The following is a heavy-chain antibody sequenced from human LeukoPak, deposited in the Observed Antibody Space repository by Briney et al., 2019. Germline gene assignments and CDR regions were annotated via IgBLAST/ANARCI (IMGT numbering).Heavy chain of an antibody. CDR2: IIPIFGTA. CDR1: GGTFSSYA. J-gene: IGHJ6*02. D-gene: IGHD3-22*01. Sequence: SVKVSCKASGGTFSSYAISWVRQAPGQGLEWMGGIIPIFGTANYAQKFQGRVTITADESTSTAYMELSSLRSEDTAVYYCALRRYYYDSSGYQSRYYYYYYGMDVWGQGTTVTVSS. CDR3: ALRRYYYDSSGYQSRYYYYYYGMDV. V-gene: IGHV1-69*13.